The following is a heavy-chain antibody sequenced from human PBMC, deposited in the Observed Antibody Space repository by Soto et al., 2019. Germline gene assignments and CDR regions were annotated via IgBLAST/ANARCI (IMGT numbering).Heavy chain of an antibody. D-gene: IGHD6-19*01. CDR1: GDSYSISTYS. CDR3: AGMPYTSGLRFDP. V-gene: IGHV4-30-2*01. CDR2: IYQSGVT. Sequence: SETLSLTCNMSGDSYSISTYSWSWIRQPPGKALQWIGFIYQSGVTSYNPSLASRVPISLDRSNNQRSLKLKSVTAADTAVYFCAGMPYTSGLRFDPWGPGTLVTVSS. J-gene: IGHJ5*02.